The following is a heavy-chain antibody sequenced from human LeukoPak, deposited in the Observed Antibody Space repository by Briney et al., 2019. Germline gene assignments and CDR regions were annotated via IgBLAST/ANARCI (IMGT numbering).Heavy chain of an antibody. CDR3: ARDGGWNSYFDY. Sequence: GGSLRLSCAASGFTFSSYSMNWVRQAPGKGLEWVSSISSSSSYIYYADSVKGRFTISRDNAKNSLYLQMNSLRAEDTVVYYCARDGGWNSYFDYWGQGTLVTVSS. V-gene: IGHV3-21*01. J-gene: IGHJ4*02. CDR1: GFTFSSYS. D-gene: IGHD1-7*01. CDR2: ISSSSSYI.